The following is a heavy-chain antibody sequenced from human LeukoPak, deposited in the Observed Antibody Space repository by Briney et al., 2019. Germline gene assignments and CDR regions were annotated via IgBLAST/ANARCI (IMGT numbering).Heavy chain of an antibody. Sequence: GGSLRLSCAASGFTFSSYAMSLVRQAPGKGLEWVSAISGSGGSTYYADSVKGRFTISRDNSKNTLYLQMNSLRAEDTALYYCAKDEHIAVAGRGLDYWGQGTLVTVSS. V-gene: IGHV3-23*01. CDR3: AKDEHIAVAGRGLDY. CDR1: GFTFSSYA. J-gene: IGHJ4*02. CDR2: ISGSGGST. D-gene: IGHD6-19*01.